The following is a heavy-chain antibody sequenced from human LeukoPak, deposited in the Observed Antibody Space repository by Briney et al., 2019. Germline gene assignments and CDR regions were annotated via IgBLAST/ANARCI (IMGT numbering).Heavy chain of an antibody. CDR3: ARDSDIGWFDP. J-gene: IGHJ5*02. D-gene: IGHD2-15*01. V-gene: IGHV1-2*02. CDR1: GGTFSSYA. CDR2: INPNSGGT. Sequence: ASVKVSCKASGGTFSSYAISWVRQAPGQGLEWMGWINPNSGGTNYAQKFQGRVTMTRDTSISTAYMELSRLRSDDTAVYYCARDSDIGWFDPWGQGTLVTVSS.